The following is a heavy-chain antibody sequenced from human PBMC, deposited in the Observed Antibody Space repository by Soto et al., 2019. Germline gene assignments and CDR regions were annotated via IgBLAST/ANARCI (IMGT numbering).Heavy chain of an antibody. V-gene: IGHV3-23*01. D-gene: IGHD1-1*01. Sequence: PGGSLRLSCAASGFTFSSYAMSWVRQAPGKGLEWVSAISGSGGSTYYADSVKGRFTISRDNSKNTLYLQMNSLRAEDTAVYYCAKEGGTSFDYYYYYGMDVWGQGTTVTVSS. CDR1: GFTFSSYA. CDR3: AKEGGTSFDYYYYYGMDV. CDR2: ISGSGGST. J-gene: IGHJ6*02.